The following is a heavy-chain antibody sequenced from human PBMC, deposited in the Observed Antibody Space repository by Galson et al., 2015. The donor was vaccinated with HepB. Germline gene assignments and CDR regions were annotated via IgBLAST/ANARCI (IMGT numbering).Heavy chain of an antibody. CDR2: ISAYNGNT. J-gene: IGHJ6*02. CDR3: AREGSSSWYEDYYYGMDV. V-gene: IGHV1-18*01. D-gene: IGHD6-13*01. CDR1: GYTFTSYG. Sequence: SVKVSCKASGYTFTSYGISWVRQAPGQGLEWMGWISAYNGNTNYAQKLQGRVTMTTDTSTSTAYMELRSLRSDDTAVYCCAREGSSSWYEDYYYGMDVWGQGTTVTVSS.